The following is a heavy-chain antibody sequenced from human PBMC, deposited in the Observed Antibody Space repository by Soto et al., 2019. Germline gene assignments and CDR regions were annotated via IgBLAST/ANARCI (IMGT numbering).Heavy chain of an antibody. Sequence: GSLRLSCAASGPSFTNYAMTWVRQGPGKGLEWVSSISAGGVSTYFADSVKGRFTISRDNSKNTLFLHMNSLRAEDTAVYYCAKMYRGYSGYIQSWGQGTLVTVS. CDR1: GPSFTNYA. CDR2: ISAGGVST. V-gene: IGHV3-23*01. D-gene: IGHD5-12*01. CDR3: AKMYRGYSGYIQS. J-gene: IGHJ5*02.